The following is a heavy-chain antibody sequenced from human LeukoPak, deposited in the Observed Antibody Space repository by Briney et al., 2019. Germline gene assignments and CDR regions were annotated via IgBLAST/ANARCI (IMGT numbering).Heavy chain of an antibody. V-gene: IGHV4-34*01. CDR1: GGSFSGHY. Sequence: PSETLSLTCAVYGGSFSGHYWSWIRQPPGKGLEWIGEINHSGSTNYNPSLKSRVTISVDTSKNQFSLKLSSVTAADTAVYYCARGRIAVAGASTSLFDIDYWGQGTLVTVSS. J-gene: IGHJ4*02. D-gene: IGHD6-19*01. CDR3: ARGRIAVAGASTSLFDIDY. CDR2: INHSGST.